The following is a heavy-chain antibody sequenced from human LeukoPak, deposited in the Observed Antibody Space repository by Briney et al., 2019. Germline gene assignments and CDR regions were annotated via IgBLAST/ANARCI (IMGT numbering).Heavy chain of an antibody. D-gene: IGHD4-17*01. V-gene: IGHV3-21*01. J-gene: IGHJ5*02. CDR3: ARDLVYGDPIKGIWNWFDP. Sequence: GGSLRLSCAASGFTFSSYSMNWVRQAPGKGLDWVSSISSSSSYIYYEASVKGRFTISSDNAKNSLYLQMNSLRAEDTAVYYCARDLVYGDPIKGIWNWFDPWGQGTLVTVSS. CDR2: ISSSSSYI. CDR1: GFTFSSYS.